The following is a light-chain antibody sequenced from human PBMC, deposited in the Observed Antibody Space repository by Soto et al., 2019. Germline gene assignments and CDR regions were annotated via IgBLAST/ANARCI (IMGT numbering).Light chain of an antibody. CDR1: QGICSS. CDR2: AAS. Sequence: IQLTQSPSSLSASVGDRGTITCRAGQGICSSLAWYQQKPGKAPNLLISAASTLQTGVPSRFSGSGSGTDFALTISSLQPEDFATYYCQQIDSYPRTFGQGTKVEIK. CDR3: QQIDSYPRT. J-gene: IGKJ1*01. V-gene: IGKV1-9*01.